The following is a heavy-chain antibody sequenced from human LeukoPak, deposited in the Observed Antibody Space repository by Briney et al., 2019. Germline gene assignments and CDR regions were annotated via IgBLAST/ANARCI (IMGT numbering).Heavy chain of an antibody. CDR3: ARGVHGDYRWYFDH. D-gene: IGHD4-17*01. Sequence: PSETLSLTCTVSGGSISSYYWSWSRRPPGQGLDRNGYIYYSGSTYYNPSLKSRVTISVDTSKNKFSLKLSAVTAADTAVYYCARGVHGDYRWYFDHWGRGTLVTVSS. V-gene: IGHV4-59*01. CDR2: IYYSGST. CDR1: GGSISSYY. J-gene: IGHJ2*01.